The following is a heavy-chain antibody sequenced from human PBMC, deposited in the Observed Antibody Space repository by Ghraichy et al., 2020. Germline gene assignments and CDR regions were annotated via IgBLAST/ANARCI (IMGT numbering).Heavy chain of an antibody. CDR1: GFTFSSYS. CDR3: ARVREYCSGGSCHGMDV. D-gene: IGHD2-15*01. Sequence: GGSLRLSCAASGFTFSSYSMNWVRQAPGKGLEWVSSISSSSSYIYYADSVKGRFTISRDNAKNSLYLQMNSLRAEDTAVYYCARVREYCSGGSCHGMDVCGQGTTVTVSS. CDR2: ISSSSSYI. J-gene: IGHJ6*02. V-gene: IGHV3-21*01.